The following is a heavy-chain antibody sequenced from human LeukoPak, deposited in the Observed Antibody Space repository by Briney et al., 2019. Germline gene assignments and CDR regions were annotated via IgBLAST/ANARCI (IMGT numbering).Heavy chain of an antibody. J-gene: IGHJ6*03. Sequence: SETLSLTCTVSGGSISSSSYYWRWIRQPPGTGLEWIGNFHYSRSTYYNPSLKSRVTISVDTSKNQFSLKLSSVTAADTAVYFCARGGGARYCSGGSCYSGYYYYMDVWGKGTTVTISS. V-gene: IGHV4-39*07. CDR2: FHYSRST. D-gene: IGHD2-15*01. CDR3: ARGGGARYCSGGSCYSGYYYYMDV. CDR1: GGSISSSSYY.